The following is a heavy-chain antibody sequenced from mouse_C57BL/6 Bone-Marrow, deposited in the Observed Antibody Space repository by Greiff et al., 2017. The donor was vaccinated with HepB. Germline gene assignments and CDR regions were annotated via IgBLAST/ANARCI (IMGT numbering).Heavy chain of an antibody. CDR1: GFTFSDYG. Sequence: DVKLVESGGGLVQPGGSLKLSCAASGFTFSDYGMAWVRQAPRKGPEWVAFISNLAYSIYYADTVTGRFTISRENAKNTLYLEMSSPRSEDTAMYYCARLTPYWYFDVWGTGTTVTVSS. J-gene: IGHJ1*03. CDR2: ISNLAYSI. CDR3: ARLTPYWYFDV. V-gene: IGHV5-15*01. D-gene: IGHD1-3*01.